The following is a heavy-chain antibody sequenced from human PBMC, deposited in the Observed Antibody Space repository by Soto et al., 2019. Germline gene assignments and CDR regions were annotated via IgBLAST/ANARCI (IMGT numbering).Heavy chain of an antibody. J-gene: IGHJ5*02. CDR2: INHSGST. Sequence: SETLSLTCAVYGGSFSGYYWSWIRQPPGKGLEWIGEINHSGSTNYNPSLKSRVTISVDTSKNQFSLKLSSVTAADTAVYYCARVVPAAIKWFDPWGQGTLVTVSS. D-gene: IGHD2-2*02. CDR1: GGSFSGYY. V-gene: IGHV4-34*01. CDR3: ARVVPAAIKWFDP.